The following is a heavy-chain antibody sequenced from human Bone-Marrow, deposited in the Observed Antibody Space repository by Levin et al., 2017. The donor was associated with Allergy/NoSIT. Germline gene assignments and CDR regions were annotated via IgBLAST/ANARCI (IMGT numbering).Heavy chain of an antibody. CDR2: ISYDGSNK. V-gene: IGHV3-30*04. Sequence: GGSLRLSCAASGFTFSSYAMHWVRQAPGKGLEWVAVISYDGSNKYYADSVKGRFTISRDNSKNTLYLQMNSLRAEDTAVYYCARVWTYYDSSGYLLWGQGTLVTVSS. J-gene: IGHJ4*02. CDR3: ARVWTYYDSSGYLL. D-gene: IGHD3-22*01. CDR1: GFTFSSYA.